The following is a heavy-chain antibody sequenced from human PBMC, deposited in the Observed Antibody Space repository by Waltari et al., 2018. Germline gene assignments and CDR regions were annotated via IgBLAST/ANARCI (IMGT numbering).Heavy chain of an antibody. Sequence: QVQLVQSGAEVKKPGASVKVSCKASGYTFTAYYMHWVRQAPGQGLEWMGWINPNRGGTNYAQKFQGRVTMTRDTSISTAYMELSRLRSDDTAVYYCAREYSSSRVDYWGQGTLVTVSS. D-gene: IGHD6-6*01. CDR3: AREYSSSRVDY. V-gene: IGHV1-2*02. J-gene: IGHJ4*02. CDR2: INPNRGGT. CDR1: GYTFTAYY.